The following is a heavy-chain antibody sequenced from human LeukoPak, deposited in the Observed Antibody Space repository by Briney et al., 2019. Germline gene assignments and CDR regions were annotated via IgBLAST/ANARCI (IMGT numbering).Heavy chain of an antibody. CDR1: GDSDSSNSAA. Sequence: SQTLSLTCAISGDSDSSNSAAWNWIRQSPSRGLEWLGRTYYRSKWYNDYAVSVKSRITINPDTSKNQFSLQLNSVTPEDTAVYYCARDGQQLSSSWQAPQIPFLFDPWGQGTLVTVSS. CDR2: TYYRSKWYN. J-gene: IGHJ5*02. D-gene: IGHD6-13*01. CDR3: ARDGQQLSSSWQAPQIPFLFDP. V-gene: IGHV6-1*01.